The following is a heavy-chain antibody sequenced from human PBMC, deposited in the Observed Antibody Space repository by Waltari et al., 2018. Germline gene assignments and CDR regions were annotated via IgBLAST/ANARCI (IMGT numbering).Heavy chain of an antibody. CDR3: ARDGDYGDYQASYYFDY. V-gene: IGHV3-7*01. D-gene: IGHD4-17*01. Sequence: EVQLVESGGGLVQPGGSLRPSCAASGFTFSTHWMNWLRQAPGKGLEWVANIKQDGSEKYYVDSVKGRFTISRDNAKNSLYLQMNSLRAEDTAVYYCARDGDYGDYQASYYFDYWGQGTLVTVSS. CDR2: IKQDGSEK. J-gene: IGHJ4*02. CDR1: GFTFSTHW.